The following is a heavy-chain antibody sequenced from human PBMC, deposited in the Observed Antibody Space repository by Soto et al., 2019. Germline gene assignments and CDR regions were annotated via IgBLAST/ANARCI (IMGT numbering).Heavy chain of an antibody. J-gene: IGHJ5*02. CDR1: GYTFFSYG. V-gene: IGHV1-18*01. D-gene: IGHD1-26*01. CDR3: ARLVGPTSSDNWFDP. CDR2: VSGYNGHT. Sequence: QVKLEQSGAEVKKPGASVKVSCKASGYTFFSYGITWVRQAPGQGLEWMGWVSGYNGHTNYAQNFQGRVTMTRDISTPTAYMELRNLRSDDTAVYYCARLVGPTSSDNWFDPWGQGTLVTVSS.